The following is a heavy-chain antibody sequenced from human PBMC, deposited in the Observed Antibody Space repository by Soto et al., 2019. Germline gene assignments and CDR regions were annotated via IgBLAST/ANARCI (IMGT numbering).Heavy chain of an antibody. V-gene: IGHV3-30*18. Sequence: VQLVESGGGVVQPGRSLRLSCAASGFTFSDYAMHWVGQAPGKGLEWVAVVSHDGRNTHYADSMKGRFTISRDSSNNTVSLEMTSLRDEDTAVYYCAKGGRQWLVTSDFNYWGQGALVTVSS. J-gene: IGHJ4*02. CDR1: GFTFSDYA. CDR2: VSHDGRNT. D-gene: IGHD6-19*01. CDR3: AKGGRQWLVTSDFNY.